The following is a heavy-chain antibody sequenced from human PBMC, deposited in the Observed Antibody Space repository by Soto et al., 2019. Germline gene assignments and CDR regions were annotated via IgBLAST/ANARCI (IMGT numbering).Heavy chain of an antibody. D-gene: IGHD2-2*01. Sequence: PSETLSLTCAVSGDSISSDKWWSWVRQPPGKGLEWIGEVYHSGNTNYNPPLKSRVIISVDKSKNQFSLKLSSVTAADTAVYYCARVPDRWGQGTLVTVSS. V-gene: IGHV4-4*02. J-gene: IGHJ5*02. CDR3: ARVPDR. CDR2: VYHSGNT. CDR1: GDSISSDKW.